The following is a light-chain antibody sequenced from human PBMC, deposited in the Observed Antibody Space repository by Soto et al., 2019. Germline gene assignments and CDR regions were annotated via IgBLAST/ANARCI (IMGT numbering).Light chain of an antibody. V-gene: IGKV3-20*01. Sequence: ESVLTPSPGTLSLSPGERATLSCRASQSVSSTYLAWFQQRPGQAPRRLIYGVSSRAAGIPDRFSGSGSGTDFTLTINRLEAEDVAVYYCKQYHNTPITFGQGTRLEIK. CDR1: QSVSSTY. J-gene: IGKJ5*01. CDR3: KQYHNTPIT. CDR2: GVS.